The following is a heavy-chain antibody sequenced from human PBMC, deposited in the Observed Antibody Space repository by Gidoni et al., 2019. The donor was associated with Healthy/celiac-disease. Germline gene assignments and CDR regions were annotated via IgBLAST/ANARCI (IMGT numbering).Heavy chain of an antibody. CDR2: MNPNSGNT. D-gene: IGHD3-3*01. Sequence: QVQLVQSGAEVEKPGASVKVSCKASGYTFPSYDINWVRQATGQGLEWMGWMNPNSGNTGYAQKFQGRVTMTRNTSISTAYMELSSLRSEDTAVYYCARGADYDFWSGYSYWGQGTLVTVSS. CDR3: ARGADYDFWSGYSY. CDR1: GYTFPSYD. V-gene: IGHV1-8*01. J-gene: IGHJ4*02.